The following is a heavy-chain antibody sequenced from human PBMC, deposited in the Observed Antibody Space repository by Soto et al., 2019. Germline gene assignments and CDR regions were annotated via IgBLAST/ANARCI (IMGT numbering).Heavy chain of an antibody. CDR1: GYTFTSYG. CDR2: ISAYNGNT. D-gene: IGHD2-2*01. J-gene: IGHJ3*02. V-gene: IGHV1-18*01. Sequence: ASVKVSCKASGYTFTSYGISWVRQAPGQGLEWMGWISAYNGNTNYAQKLQGRVTMTTDTSTSTAYMELRSLRSDDTAVYYCARFEAEVGMVPAAMREYAFDIWGQGTMVTVSS. CDR3: ARFEAEVGMVPAAMREYAFDI.